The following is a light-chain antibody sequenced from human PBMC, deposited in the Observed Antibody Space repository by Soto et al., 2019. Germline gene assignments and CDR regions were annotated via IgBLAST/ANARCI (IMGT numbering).Light chain of an antibody. Sequence: DIVLTQFPGTLSLSPGERATLSCRASQSVRYNYLAWYQQKPGQAPRLLIYGVSTRATGIPDRFSGSGSGTDFTLTISSLEPEDFAVYYCQQRSNWRITFGQGTRLEI. V-gene: IGKV3D-20*02. CDR1: QSVRYNY. CDR3: QQRSNWRIT. J-gene: IGKJ5*01. CDR2: GVS.